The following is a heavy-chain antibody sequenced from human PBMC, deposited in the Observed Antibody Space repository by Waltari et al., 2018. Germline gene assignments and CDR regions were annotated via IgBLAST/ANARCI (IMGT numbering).Heavy chain of an antibody. CDR2: ICVTGNT. CDR3: ARDTVDARVSEVFDV. V-gene: IGHV3-53*01. CDR1: GFTVSDTY. Sequence: EVQVVESGGDLIQPGGSLRLSCAASGFTVSDTYLTCVRRAPGKGLDWVGTICVTGNTHYADAGRGRITISRDSSRNSGYLRRGNLRAEDTATYYGARDTVDARVSEVFDVWGQGTMITVSS. J-gene: IGHJ3*01.